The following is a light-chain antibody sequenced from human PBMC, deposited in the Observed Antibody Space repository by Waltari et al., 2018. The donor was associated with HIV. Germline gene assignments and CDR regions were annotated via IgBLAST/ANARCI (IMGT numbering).Light chain of an antibody. CDR2: KDN. CDR3: QGIDSSGRKV. CDR1: ILASKY. J-gene: IGLJ2*01. Sequence: ELTQPPSVSVSPGQTATISCSGDILASKYPYWFQQKPGQAPVLLLYKDNERPTAITERFSGSSSGETVTLTITGVRAEDEADYYCQGIDSSGRKVFGGGTRLTVL. V-gene: IGLV3-25*03.